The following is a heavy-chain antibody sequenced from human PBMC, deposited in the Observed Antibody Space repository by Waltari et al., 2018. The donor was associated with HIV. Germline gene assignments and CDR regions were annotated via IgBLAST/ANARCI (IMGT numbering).Heavy chain of an antibody. CDR1: GFTFSSYG. J-gene: IGHJ5*02. CDR2: IGHDGSNK. V-gene: IGHV3-33*01. CDR3: ARERGRDVWNRGWLDP. D-gene: IGHD1-1*01. Sequence: QVQLVESGGGVVQPGRSLRLSCAASGFTFSSYGMHWVRQAPRKGLEWVAVIGHDGSNKDYADSVKGRFVISRDNSKNTLYLHMNPLRAEDTAMYYCARERGRDVWNRGWLDPWGQGTRVTVSS.